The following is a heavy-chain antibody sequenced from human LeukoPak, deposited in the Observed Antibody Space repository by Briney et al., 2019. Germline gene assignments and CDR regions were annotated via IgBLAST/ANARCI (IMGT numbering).Heavy chain of an antibody. Sequence: ASVKVSCKTSGYIFTTYAIHWVRQAPGRGLEWMGLINADDGNTRYSQRFQGRVTITRDTSANTAYMELSSLRSEDTAVYYCARAANVRIAAADSPLTFDYWGQGTLVTVSS. V-gene: IGHV1-3*01. CDR3: ARAANVRIAAADSPLTFDY. D-gene: IGHD6-13*01. J-gene: IGHJ4*02. CDR1: GYIFTTYA. CDR2: INADDGNT.